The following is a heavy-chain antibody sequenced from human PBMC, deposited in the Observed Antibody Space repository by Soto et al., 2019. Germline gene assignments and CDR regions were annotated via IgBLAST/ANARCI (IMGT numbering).Heavy chain of an antibody. Sequence: SETLSLTCTVSGGSISSTKHYWGWIRQPPGKGLEWIGSIYYSGSTYYNPSLKSRVTISVDTSKNQFSLKLSSVTAADRAVYYCATLVAKYGSSSGRFDPWGQGTLVTVSS. D-gene: IGHD6-6*01. CDR2: IYYSGST. CDR3: ATLVAKYGSSSGRFDP. V-gene: IGHV4-39*01. CDR1: GGSISSTKHY. J-gene: IGHJ5*02.